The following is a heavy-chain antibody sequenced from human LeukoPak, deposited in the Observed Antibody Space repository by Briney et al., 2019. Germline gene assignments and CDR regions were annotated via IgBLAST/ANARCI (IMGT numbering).Heavy chain of an antibody. CDR3: ARAYSGYDLDTIYFDY. D-gene: IGHD5-12*01. Sequence: SVKVSCKASGGTFSSYAISWVRQAPGQGLEWMGGIIPIFGTANYAQKFQGRVTITTDESTSTAYMELSSLRSEDTAVYYCARAYSGYDLDTIYFDYWGQGTLVTVSS. CDR2: IIPIFGTA. V-gene: IGHV1-69*05. CDR1: GGTFSSYA. J-gene: IGHJ4*02.